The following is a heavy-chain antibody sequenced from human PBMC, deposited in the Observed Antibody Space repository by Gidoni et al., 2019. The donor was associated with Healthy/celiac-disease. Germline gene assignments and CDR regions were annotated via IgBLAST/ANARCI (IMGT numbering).Heavy chain of an antibody. CDR1: GGPISSSNW. D-gene: IGHD3-3*01. J-gene: IGHJ3*02. CDR3: ARGRPGVTIFGVVIEGVHIAARRSGDAFDI. Sequence: QVQLQESGPGLVKPSGTLSLTCAVSGGPISSSNWWSWVRQPPGKGLEWIGEIYHSGSTNYNPSLKSRVTISVDKSKNQFSLKLSSVTAADTAVYYCARGRPGVTIFGVVIEGVHIAARRSGDAFDIWGQGTMVTVSS. V-gene: IGHV4-4*02. CDR2: IYHSGST.